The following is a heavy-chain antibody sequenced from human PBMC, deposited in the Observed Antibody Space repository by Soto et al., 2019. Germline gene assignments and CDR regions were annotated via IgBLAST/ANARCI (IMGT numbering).Heavy chain of an antibody. CDR1: GLSVSSSD. D-gene: IGHD6-6*01. J-gene: IGHJ6*02. V-gene: IGHV3-53*01. CDR3: STSSRNEYHFAMDA. Sequence: PGGSLRLSCAAAGLSVSSSDVSSVRLASGKVLEWVSVIYSAGSTHDGDSVKVRVTISRDTHKDTVERQINSLRVYDPALYFCSTSSRNEYHFAMDAWGQGTRVTASS. CDR2: IYSAGST.